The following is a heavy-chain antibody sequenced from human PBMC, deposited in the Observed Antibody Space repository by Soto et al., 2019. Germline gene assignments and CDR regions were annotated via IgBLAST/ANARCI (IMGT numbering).Heavy chain of an antibody. CDR2: INANNGFT. J-gene: IGHJ4*02. Sequence: QVQLVQSGAEVKKPGASVKVSCKTSGYTFTDYYIHWVRQAPGQGLEWIGWINANNGFTDYAQKFQDRFTMTRDTSINTAYMEVNSLRSDDTALYFCARDHWTGSYSVWGQGTLVTVSS. D-gene: IGHD1-26*01. CDR1: GYTFTDYY. V-gene: IGHV1-2*02. CDR3: ARDHWTGSYSV.